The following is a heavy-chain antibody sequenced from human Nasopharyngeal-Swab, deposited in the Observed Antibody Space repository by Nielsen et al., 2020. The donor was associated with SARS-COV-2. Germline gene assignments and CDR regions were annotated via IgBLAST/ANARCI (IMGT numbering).Heavy chain of an antibody. CDR2: IYYSGST. V-gene: IGHV4-30-4*01. D-gene: IGHD1-26*01. CDR3: ARDWELLGFDY. Sequence: SETLSLTCTVSGGSISSGDYYWSWIRQPPGKGLEWIGYIYYSGSTYYNPSLKSRVTISVDTSKNQFSLKLSSVIAADTAVYYCARDWELLGFDYWGQGTLVTVSS. CDR1: GGSISSGDYY. J-gene: IGHJ4*02.